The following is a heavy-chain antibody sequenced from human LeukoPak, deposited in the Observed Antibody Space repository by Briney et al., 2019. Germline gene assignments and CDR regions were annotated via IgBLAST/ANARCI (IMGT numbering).Heavy chain of an antibody. CDR1: GGSISSSSYY. CDR3: ARGGEWELLMHWFDP. V-gene: IGHV4-39*07. Sequence: PSETLSLTCTVSGGSISSSSYYWGWIRQPPGKGLEWIGSIYYSGSTYYNPSLKSRVTISVDTSKNQFSLKLSSVTAADTAVYYCARGGEWELLMHWFDPWGQGTLVTVSS. D-gene: IGHD1-26*01. J-gene: IGHJ5*02. CDR2: IYYSGST.